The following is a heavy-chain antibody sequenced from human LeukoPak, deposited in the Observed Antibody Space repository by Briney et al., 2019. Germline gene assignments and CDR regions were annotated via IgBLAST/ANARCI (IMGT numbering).Heavy chain of an antibody. CDR1: RGTFSSYG. J-gene: IGHJ6*02. D-gene: IGHD3-22*01. CDR2: IIPILAIT. Sequence: SVKVSCKASRGTFSSYGVSWVRQAPGQGLEWMGRIIPILAITNYAQKFQGRVTITADKSTGTAYMELSSLRSEDTAVYYCARTNYYDSSGYQGAGTYYYGMDVWGQGTTVTVSS. CDR3: ARTNYYDSSGYQGAGTYYYGMDV. V-gene: IGHV1-69*04.